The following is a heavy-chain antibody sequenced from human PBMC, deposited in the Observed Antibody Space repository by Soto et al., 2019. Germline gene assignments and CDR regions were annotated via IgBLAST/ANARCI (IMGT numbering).Heavy chain of an antibody. D-gene: IGHD6-19*01. J-gene: IGHJ4*02. CDR3: AKDPGYSSGWPFPGY. V-gene: IGHV3-53*01. CDR1: GFTVSSNY. CDR2: IYSGGST. Sequence: SLRLSCAASGFTVSSNYMSCVRQAPGKGLEWVSVIYSGGSTYYADSVKGRFTISRDNSKNTLYLQMNSLRAEDTAVYYCAKDPGYSSGWPFPGYWGQGTLVTVSS.